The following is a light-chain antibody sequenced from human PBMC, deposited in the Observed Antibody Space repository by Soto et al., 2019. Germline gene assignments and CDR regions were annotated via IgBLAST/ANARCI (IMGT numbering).Light chain of an antibody. J-gene: IGKJ1*01. CDR3: QQSYSTPWT. Sequence: DIQMTQSPSSLSASVGDRVTITCRASQSISSYLNWYQQKPGKAPKLLIYAASSLQSGVTSRFSGSGSGTDFTLTISSLQPEYFATYYCQQSYSTPWTFGQGTKVEIK. V-gene: IGKV1-39*01. CDR1: QSISSY. CDR2: AAS.